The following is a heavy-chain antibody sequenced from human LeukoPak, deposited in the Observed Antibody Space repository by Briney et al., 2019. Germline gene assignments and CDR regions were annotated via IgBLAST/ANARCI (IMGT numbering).Heavy chain of an antibody. V-gene: IGHV4-39*07. CDR3: ARRSWSRFDY. J-gene: IGHJ4*02. CDR2: IYYSGST. Sequence: SETLSLTCTVSGGSISSSSYYCGGIRQPPGRGLEWIGSIYYSGSTYYNPSLKSRVTISVDTSKDQVSLKLSSVTAADTAVYYCARRSWSRFDYWGQGTLVTVYS. D-gene: IGHD2-15*01. CDR1: GGSISSSSYY.